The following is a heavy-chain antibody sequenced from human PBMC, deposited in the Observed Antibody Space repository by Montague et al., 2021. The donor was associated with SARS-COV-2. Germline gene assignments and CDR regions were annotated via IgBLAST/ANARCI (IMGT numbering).Heavy chain of an antibody. CDR1: GFTFSSYA. CDR3: ARYSSSSTTPFDY. CDR2: ISGSGGST. V-gene: IGHV3-23*01. D-gene: IGHD6-6*01. Sequence: LRLSFAASGFTFSSYAMSWVRQAPGKGPEWVSAISGSGGSTYFADSVKGRFTISRDNSKNTPYLQMHSLRAEDTAVYYCARYSSSSTTPFDYWGQGTLVTVSS. J-gene: IGHJ4*02.